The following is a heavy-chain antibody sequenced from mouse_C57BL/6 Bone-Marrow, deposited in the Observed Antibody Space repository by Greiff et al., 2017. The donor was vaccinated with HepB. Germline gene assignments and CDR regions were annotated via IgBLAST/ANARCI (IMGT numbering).Heavy chain of an antibody. CDR3: VRHARGYDGYYFDY. D-gene: IGHD2-2*01. J-gene: IGHJ2*01. CDR2: IRSKSNNYAT. CDR1: GFSFNTYA. V-gene: IGHV10-1*01. Sequence: EVQLVESGGGLVQPKGSLKLSCAASGFSFNTYAMNWVRQAPGKGLEWVARIRSKSNNYATYYADSVKDRFTISRDDSESMLYLQMNNLKTEDTAMYYCVRHARGYDGYYFDYWGQGTTLTVSS.